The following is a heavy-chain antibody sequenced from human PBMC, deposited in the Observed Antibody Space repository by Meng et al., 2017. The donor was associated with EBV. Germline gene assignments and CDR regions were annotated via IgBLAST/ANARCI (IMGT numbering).Heavy chain of an antibody. Sequence: QVPLQPWGAGLLKPSETLSLTCGLSGESFSGYYCCWVRQSPGKGLEWIGEVNHAGRTNFNPSLKSRVSISLDTSKNQFSLKLNSVTVADTAVYYCAEGRGTLDYWGRGTLVTVSS. CDR1: GESFSGYY. J-gene: IGHJ4*02. CDR3: AEGRGTLDY. CDR2: VNHAGRT. V-gene: IGHV4-34*01.